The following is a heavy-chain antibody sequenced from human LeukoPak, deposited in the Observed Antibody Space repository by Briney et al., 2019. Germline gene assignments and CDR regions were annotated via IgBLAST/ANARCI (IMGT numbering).Heavy chain of an antibody. Sequence: PGGSLRLSCAASGLTFSNYAMSWVRQAPGRGLEWVSTISGSGGSTYYADSVKGRFTISRDNSKNPLYLQMNSLRAEDTAVYYCAKAGSSSWYHWFDPWGQGTLVTVSS. CDR2: ISGSGGST. CDR1: GLTFSNYA. V-gene: IGHV3-23*01. D-gene: IGHD6-13*01. J-gene: IGHJ5*02. CDR3: AKAGSSSWYHWFDP.